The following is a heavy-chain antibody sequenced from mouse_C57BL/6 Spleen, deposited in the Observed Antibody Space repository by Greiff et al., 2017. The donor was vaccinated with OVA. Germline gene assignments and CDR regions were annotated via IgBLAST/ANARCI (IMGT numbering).Heavy chain of an antibody. CDR3: ARPDDGFKPGGFAY. V-gene: IGHV1-59*01. J-gene: IGHJ3*01. Sequence: QVQLQQPGAELVRPGTSVKLSCKASGYTFTSYWMHWVKQRPGQGLEWIGVIDPSDSYTNYNQKFKGKATLTVDTSSSTAYMQLSSLTSEDSAVDYCARPDDGFKPGGFAYWGQGTLVTVSA. CDR1: GYTFTSYW. CDR2: IDPSDSYT. D-gene: IGHD2-3*01.